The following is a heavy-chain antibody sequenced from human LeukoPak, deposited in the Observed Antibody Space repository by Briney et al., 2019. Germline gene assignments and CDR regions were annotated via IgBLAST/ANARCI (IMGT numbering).Heavy chain of an antibody. CDR1: GGSISSYY. CDR3: ARVGDYSKNWFDP. V-gene: IGHV4-4*07. CDR2: IYTSGST. Sequence: SETLSLTCTVSGGSISSYYWSWIRQPAGKGLEWIGRIYTSGSTNYNPSLKSRVTMSVETSKNQCSLKLSSVTAADTAVYYCARVGDYSKNWFDPWGQGTLVTVSS. J-gene: IGHJ5*02. D-gene: IGHD4-11*01.